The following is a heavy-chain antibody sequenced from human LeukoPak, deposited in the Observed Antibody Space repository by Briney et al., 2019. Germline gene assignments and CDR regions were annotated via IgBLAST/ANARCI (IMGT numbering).Heavy chain of an antibody. CDR3: ATLWFGDPNWFDP. Sequence: ASVKVSCKASGGTFSSYAISWVRQAPGQGLEWMGGIIPIFGTANYAQKFQGRVTITTDESTSTAYMELRSLRSDDTAVYYCATLWFGDPNWFDPWGQGTLVTVSS. D-gene: IGHD3-10*01. J-gene: IGHJ5*02. CDR2: IIPIFGTA. CDR1: GGTFSSYA. V-gene: IGHV1-69*05.